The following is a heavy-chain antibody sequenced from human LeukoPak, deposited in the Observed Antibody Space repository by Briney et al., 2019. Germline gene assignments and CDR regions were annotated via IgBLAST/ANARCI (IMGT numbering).Heavy chain of an antibody. J-gene: IGHJ4*02. CDR2: IYCSGSS. CDR3: ARIFILSSGWTPFDY. CDR1: GGPISSTNYY. Sequence: PSETLSLTCTVSGGPISSTNYYWGWIRQPPGKRPEWIGNIYCSGSSYYNPSLQSRGTISVDSSKNQFSLRLSSVTAADTAVYYCARIFILSSGWTPFDYWGQGALVTVSS. D-gene: IGHD6-19*01. V-gene: IGHV4-39*01.